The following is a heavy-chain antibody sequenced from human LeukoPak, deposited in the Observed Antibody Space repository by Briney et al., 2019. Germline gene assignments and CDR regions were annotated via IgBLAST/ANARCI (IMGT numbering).Heavy chain of an antibody. D-gene: IGHD3-3*01. J-gene: IGHJ4*02. CDR2: ISASGSST. V-gene: IGHV3-23*01. CDR3: AKGAQYDFWSGYTLEYFDV. Sequence: GGSLTLSCEVSGFTFNNFAMSWVRQRPGKGLEWVSFISASGSSTNYADSVKGRFTISRDNSKNTLYLQINSLRADDTAAYYCAKGAQYDFWSGYTLEYFDVWGRGTLVTVSS. CDR1: GFTFNNFA.